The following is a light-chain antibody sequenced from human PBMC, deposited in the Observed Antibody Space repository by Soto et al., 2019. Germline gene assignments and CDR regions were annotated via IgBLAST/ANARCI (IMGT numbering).Light chain of an antibody. V-gene: IGKV3-11*01. CDR3: QQRSDWPLT. CDR1: QSIGSY. CDR2: DAS. J-gene: IGKJ4*01. Sequence: EIVLTQSPDTLSLSPGERATLSCRASQSIGSYLAWYQQKPGQAPSLLIYDASTRASGIPGRFSGSGSGTDFTLTITRLEPEDFAVYYCQQRSDWPLTFGGGSKVQIK.